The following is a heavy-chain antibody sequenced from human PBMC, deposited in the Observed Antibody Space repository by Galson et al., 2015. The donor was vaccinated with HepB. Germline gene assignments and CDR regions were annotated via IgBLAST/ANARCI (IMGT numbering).Heavy chain of an antibody. V-gene: IGHV3-23*01. J-gene: IGHJ4*02. CDR3: AKGNYGGYFDY. CDR2: VSGAGDRT. D-gene: IGHD4-17*01. Sequence: SLRLSCAASGFTFSGFAMTWVRQAPGKGLEWVSSVSGAGDRTYHADSVKGRFTVSRDNSKDTLYLQLNSLRAEDTAVYYCAKGNYGGYFDYWGQGTLVTVSS. CDR1: GFTFSGFA.